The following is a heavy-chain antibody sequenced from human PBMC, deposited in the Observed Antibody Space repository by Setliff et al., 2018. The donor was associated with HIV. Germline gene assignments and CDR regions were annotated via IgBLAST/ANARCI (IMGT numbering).Heavy chain of an antibody. CDR3: ARGGRAVAPTEYFQH. CDR1: GFTFSSYA. V-gene: IGHV3-64*01. Sequence: LRLSCAASGFTFSSYAMHWVRQAPGKGLEYVSAISSNGGSTYYANSVKGRFTISRDNSKNTLYLQMGSLRAEDMAVYYCARGGRAVAPTEYFQHWGKGTLVTVSS. D-gene: IGHD6-19*01. CDR2: ISSNGGST. J-gene: IGHJ1*01.